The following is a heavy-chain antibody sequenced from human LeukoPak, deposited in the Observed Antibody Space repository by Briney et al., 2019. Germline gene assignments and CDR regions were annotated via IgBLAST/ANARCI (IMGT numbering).Heavy chain of an antibody. CDR3: ARDPPGIAASVSGG. Sequence: PGGSLRLSCTASGFTVSNNYMNWVRQAPGKGLEWVALIYSGGTTNYADSVKGRFTISRDNSKDTLYLQMTNARAEDTAVYYCARDPPGIAASVSGGWGQGTLVTVSS. V-gene: IGHV3-53*01. D-gene: IGHD6-13*01. J-gene: IGHJ4*02. CDR1: GFTVSNNY. CDR2: IYSGGTT.